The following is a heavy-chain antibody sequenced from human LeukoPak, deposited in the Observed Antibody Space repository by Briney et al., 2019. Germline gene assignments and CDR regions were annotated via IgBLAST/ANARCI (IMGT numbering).Heavy chain of an antibody. Sequence: SETLSLTCTVSGGSINSYDWSWIRQPAGKGLEWIGRIYTSGSPNYNPSLKSRVTMSVDTSKNQFSLKLSSVTAADTAVYYCARDRHLGQLTPFDIWGQGTMVTVSS. J-gene: IGHJ3*02. CDR1: GGSINSYD. D-gene: IGHD5-18*01. CDR3: ARDRHLGQLTPFDI. V-gene: IGHV4-4*07. CDR2: IYTSGSP.